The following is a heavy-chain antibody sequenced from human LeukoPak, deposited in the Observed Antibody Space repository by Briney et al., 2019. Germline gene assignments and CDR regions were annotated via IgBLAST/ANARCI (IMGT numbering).Heavy chain of an antibody. Sequence: GGSLRLSCAASGFTFSRYWMSWVRQAPGKGLEWAANIKQGGSEKYYVDSVKGRFTISRDNAKNSLYLQMNSLRAEDTAVYYCARELPYYYDSSGYYVGDAFDIWGQGTTVTVSS. CDR1: GFTFSRYW. CDR3: ARELPYYYDSSGYYVGDAFDI. D-gene: IGHD3-22*01. CDR2: IKQGGSEK. J-gene: IGHJ3*02. V-gene: IGHV3-7*01.